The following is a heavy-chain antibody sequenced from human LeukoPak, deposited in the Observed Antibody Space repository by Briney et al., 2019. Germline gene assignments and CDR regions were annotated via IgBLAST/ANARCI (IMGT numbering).Heavy chain of an antibody. CDR3: AKSHGDYGLLDY. D-gene: IGHD4-17*01. CDR1: GYSLTDLS. V-gene: IGHV1-24*01. J-gene: IGHJ4*02. CDR2: FDPEDGEP. Sequence: ASVKVSCKVSGYSLTDLSLHWGRQAPGKGLEWMGGFDPEDGEPIYAQKVQGRLSMTEDTSKDTGYMELRTLRSEDTALYYCAKSHGDYGLLDYWGQGTLVTVSS.